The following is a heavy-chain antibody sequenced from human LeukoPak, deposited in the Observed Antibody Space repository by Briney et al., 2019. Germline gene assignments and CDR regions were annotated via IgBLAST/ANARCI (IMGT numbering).Heavy chain of an antibody. V-gene: IGHV3-30*04. Sequence: QTGGSLRLSCATSGFTFRTTGVHWVRQAPGKGLEWVALMSSDGIKTYYADSVKGRFTVSRDSSKDILYLQMNSLRDDDTAMYYCAKDHAGSGRAFEYWGQGTRVTVSS. CDR3: AKDHAGSGRAFEY. CDR2: MSSDGIKT. D-gene: IGHD3-10*01. CDR1: GFTFRTTG. J-gene: IGHJ4*02.